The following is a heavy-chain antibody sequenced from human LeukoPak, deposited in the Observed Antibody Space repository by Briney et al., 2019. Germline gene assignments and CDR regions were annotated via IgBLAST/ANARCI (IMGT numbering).Heavy chain of an antibody. J-gene: IGHJ3*02. Sequence: SETLSLTCTVSGGSISGYFWSWIRQPAGKGLEWIGRIYSSGSNNYNPSLKSRVTISVDTSKNQFSLKLSSVTAADTAVYYCARVYYDILTGPPAFDIWGQGTMVTVSS. V-gene: IGHV4-4*07. CDR3: ARVYYDILTGPPAFDI. CDR2: IYSSGSN. D-gene: IGHD3-9*01. CDR1: GGSISGYF.